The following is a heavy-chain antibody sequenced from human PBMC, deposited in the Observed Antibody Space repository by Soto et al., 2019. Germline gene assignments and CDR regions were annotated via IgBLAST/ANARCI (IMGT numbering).Heavy chain of an antibody. CDR3: AKVEGYYYGMDV. V-gene: IGHV3-23*01. CDR2: ISGSGGST. CDR1: GFTFSSYA. Sequence: EVQLLESGGGLVQPGGSLRLSCAASGFTFSSYAMSWVRQAPGKGLEWVSVISGSGGSTYYADSVKGRFTISRDNSKNTLYLQMNSLRAEDTAVYYCAKVEGYYYGMDVWGQGTTVTVSS. J-gene: IGHJ6*02.